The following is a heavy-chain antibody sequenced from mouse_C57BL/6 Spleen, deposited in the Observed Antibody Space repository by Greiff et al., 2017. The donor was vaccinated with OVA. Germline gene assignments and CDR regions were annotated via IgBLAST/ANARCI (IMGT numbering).Heavy chain of an antibody. J-gene: IGHJ3*01. CDR3: ARDSNYLFAY. Sequence: QVQLKESGAELARPGASVKMSCKASGYTFTSYTMHWVKQRPGQGLEWIGYINPSSGYTKYNQKFKDKATLTADKSSSTAYMQLSSLTSEDSAVYYCARDSNYLFAYWGQGTLVTVSA. V-gene: IGHV1-4*01. CDR1: GYTFTSYT. D-gene: IGHD2-5*01. CDR2: INPSSGYT.